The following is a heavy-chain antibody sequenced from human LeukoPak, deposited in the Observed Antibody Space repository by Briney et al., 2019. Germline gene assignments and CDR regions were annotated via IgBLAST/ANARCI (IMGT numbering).Heavy chain of an antibody. CDR3: ARDSYGNNYFDY. Sequence: SVKVSCKASGGTFISYAISWVRQAPGQGLEWMGGIIPIFGTANYAQKFQGRVTITADESTSTAYMELNSLRAEDTAVYYCARDSYGNNYFDYWGQGILVTVSS. CDR1: GGTFISYA. V-gene: IGHV1-69*13. D-gene: IGHD4-17*01. J-gene: IGHJ4*02. CDR2: IIPIFGTA.